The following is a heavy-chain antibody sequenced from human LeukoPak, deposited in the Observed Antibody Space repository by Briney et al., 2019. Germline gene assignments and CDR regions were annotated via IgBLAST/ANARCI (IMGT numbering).Heavy chain of an antibody. CDR1: GDSVSSNSAS. Sequence: SQTLSLTFAISGDSVSSNSASWNWFRQSPSRGLEWLGSTFYTSKWNNDYAVSVKSRITINPDTSKNHFSLQLNSVTPEDTAVYYCARRRYYDYTGFFDYWGQGTLVTVSS. J-gene: IGHJ4*02. V-gene: IGHV6-1*01. D-gene: IGHD3-22*01. CDR2: TFYTSKWNN. CDR3: ARRRYYDYTGFFDY.